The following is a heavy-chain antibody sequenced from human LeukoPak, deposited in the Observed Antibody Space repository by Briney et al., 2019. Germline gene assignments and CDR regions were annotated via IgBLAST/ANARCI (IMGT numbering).Heavy chain of an antibody. V-gene: IGHV4-34*01. CDR1: GGSFSGYY. J-gene: IGHJ4*02. CDR3: ARRRYYYGSGSYIDY. CDR2: INHSGST. Sequence: SETLSLTCAVYGGSFSGYYWSWIRRPPGKGLEWIGEINHSGSTNYNPSLKSRVTISVDTSKNQFSLKLSSVTAADTAVYYCARRRYYYGSGSYIDYWGQGTLVTVSS. D-gene: IGHD3-10*01.